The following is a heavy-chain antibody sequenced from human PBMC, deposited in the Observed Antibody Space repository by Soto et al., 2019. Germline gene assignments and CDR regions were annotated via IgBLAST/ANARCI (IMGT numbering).Heavy chain of an antibody. J-gene: IGHJ5*02. CDR1: GGSVSGNY. Sequence: ESLSLACAVYGGSVSGNYWSWIRQPPGKGLQWIGEINHSGSTNFNPSLKSRVTLSADTSKNQFYLNLTSVTAADTAVYYCARGGYDFWSGWFDPWGREPWSPSPQ. V-gene: IGHV4-34*01. D-gene: IGHD3-3*01. CDR3: ARGGYDFWSGWFDP. CDR2: INHSGST.